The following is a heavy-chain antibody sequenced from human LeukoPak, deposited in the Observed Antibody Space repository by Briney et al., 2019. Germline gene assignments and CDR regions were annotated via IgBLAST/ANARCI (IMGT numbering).Heavy chain of an antibody. D-gene: IGHD2-15*01. CDR2: IYYSGST. Sequence: SQSLSLTCTVSGGSISSGGYYWSWIRQHPGKGLEWIGYIYYSGSTNYNPSLKSRVTISVDTSKNQFSLKLSSVTAADTAVYYCARGPIGWFDPWGQGTLVTVSS. CDR3: ARGPIGWFDP. V-gene: IGHV4-31*03. J-gene: IGHJ5*02. CDR1: GGSISSGGYY.